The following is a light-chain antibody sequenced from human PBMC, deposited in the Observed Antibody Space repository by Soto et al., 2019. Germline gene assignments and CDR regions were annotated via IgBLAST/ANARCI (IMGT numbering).Light chain of an antibody. Sequence: EIVLTQSPGTLSLSPGERATLSCRASQSVSSSYLAWYQHKPGQAPRLLIYGASTRATGIPDRFSGSGSGTDFTLTVSSLEPEDFALYYCQQYNSWLWTFGQGTKVDI. V-gene: IGKV3-20*01. J-gene: IGKJ1*01. CDR1: QSVSSSY. CDR3: QQYNSWLWT. CDR2: GAS.